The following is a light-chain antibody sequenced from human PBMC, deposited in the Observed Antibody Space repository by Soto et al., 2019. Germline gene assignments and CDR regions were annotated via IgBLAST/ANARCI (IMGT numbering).Light chain of an antibody. J-gene: IGKJ1*01. Sequence: EIVLTQSPGTLSLSPGERATLSCRASQSVAGTYLAWYQQKPGQAPRLLIYGRSTRATGIPDRFSGSGSGTDFTLTISRLEPADSAVYSCQQYGSFLWTFGQGTKVEV. CDR3: QQYGSFLWT. V-gene: IGKV3-20*01. CDR1: QSVAGTY. CDR2: GRS.